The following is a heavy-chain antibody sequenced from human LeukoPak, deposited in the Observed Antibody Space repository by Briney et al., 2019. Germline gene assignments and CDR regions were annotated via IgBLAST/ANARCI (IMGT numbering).Heavy chain of an antibody. CDR3: ARVLPYYYDSSGYRMGPLDY. J-gene: IGHJ4*02. CDR2: INHSGST. CDR1: GGSFSGYY. Sequence: SETLSLTCAVYGGSFSGYYWSWIRQPPGKGLEWIGEINHSGSTNYNPSLKSRVTISVDTSKNQFSLKLSSVTAADTAVYYCARVLPYYYDSSGYRMGPLDYWGQGTLVTVSS. D-gene: IGHD3-22*01. V-gene: IGHV4-34*01.